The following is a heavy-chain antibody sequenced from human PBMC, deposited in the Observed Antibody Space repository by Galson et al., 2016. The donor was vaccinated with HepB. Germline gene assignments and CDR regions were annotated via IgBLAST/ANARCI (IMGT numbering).Heavy chain of an antibody. CDR2: MWLDGSND. V-gene: IGHV3-33*01. CDR3: ARAGMGTHRRYYGMDV. D-gene: IGHD3-16*01. CDR1: GFSLRRYG. Sequence: SLRLSCAASGFSLRRYGMHVVRQAPGKGLESVEVMWLDGSNDHYAASVKGRFTSSRDISKSTVYLQMARLRVEDTAVYYCARAGMGTHRRYYGMDVWGQGTTVTVSS. J-gene: IGHJ6*02.